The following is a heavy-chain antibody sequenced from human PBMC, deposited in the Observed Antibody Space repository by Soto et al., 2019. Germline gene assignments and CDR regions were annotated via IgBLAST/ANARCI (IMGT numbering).Heavy chain of an antibody. CDR2: IYSGGST. D-gene: IGHD6-19*01. Sequence: EVPLVETGGGLIQPGGSLRLSCAASGFTVSSNYMSWVRQAPGKGLEWVSVIYSGGSTYYADSVKGRFTISRDNSKNTLYLQMNSLRAEDTAVYYCAREQWLGRGFDYWGQGTLVNVSS. CDR3: AREQWLGRGFDY. J-gene: IGHJ4*02. V-gene: IGHV3-53*02. CDR1: GFTVSSNY.